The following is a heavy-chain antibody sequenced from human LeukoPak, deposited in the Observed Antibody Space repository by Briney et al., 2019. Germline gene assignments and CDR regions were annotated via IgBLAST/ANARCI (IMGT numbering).Heavy chain of an antibody. J-gene: IGHJ4*02. CDR3: ANPCSGGTCLPHW. CDR2: ISDSGAVT. D-gene: IGHD2-15*01. V-gene: IGHV3-23*01. Sequence: GGSLRLSCAASGFIFSSYAMSWVRQAPGKGLEWVSGISDSGAVTYYADSVKGRFTISRDNSKNTLYLQMNSLRVEDTAVYYCANPCSGGTCLPHWWGQGTLVTVSS. CDR1: GFIFSSYA.